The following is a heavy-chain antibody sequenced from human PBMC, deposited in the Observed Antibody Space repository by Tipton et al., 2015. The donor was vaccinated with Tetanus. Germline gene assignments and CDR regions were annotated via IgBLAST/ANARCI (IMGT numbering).Heavy chain of an antibody. V-gene: IGHV4-59*01. CDR2: IYYNGST. CDR3: ARGGLCVGPACAGISPLLDV. J-gene: IGHJ2*01. D-gene: IGHD2-15*01. CDR1: GGSISYYY. Sequence: TLSLTCSVSGGSISYYYWSWIRQSPGKGLEWIGHIYYNGSTKYNPSLKSRVTVSLDTSKKHFSLRLSSVTAADTAVYYCARGGLCVGPACAGISPLLDVWCRGTLVTVSS.